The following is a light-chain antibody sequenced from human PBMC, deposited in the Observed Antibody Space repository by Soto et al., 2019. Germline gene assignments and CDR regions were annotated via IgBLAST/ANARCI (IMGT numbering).Light chain of an antibody. CDR1: SIDVGCYDY. V-gene: IGLV2-14*01. CDR3: STYTGSSPV. J-gene: IGLJ7*01. Sequence: QSALTQPASVSGSPGQSITISCTGTSIDVGCYDYVSWYQQHPGKAPKLMIYDVNNRPSGVSNRFSGSKSGNTASLTISGLQAEDEDDYNCSTYTGSSPVFGGGTQLTVL. CDR2: DVN.